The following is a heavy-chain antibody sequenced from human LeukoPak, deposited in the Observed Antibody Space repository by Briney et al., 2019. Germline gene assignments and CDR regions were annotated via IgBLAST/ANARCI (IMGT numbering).Heavy chain of an antibody. J-gene: IGHJ4*02. CDR1: GFTFSSYA. Sequence: GGSLRLSCAASGFTFSSYAMSWVREAPGKGLEWVSAISGSGGSTYYADSVKGRFTISRDNSKNTLYLQMNSLRAEDTAVYYCAKAYDSNGYYYFDYWGQGTLVTVSS. V-gene: IGHV3-23*01. D-gene: IGHD3-22*01. CDR3: AKAYDSNGYYYFDY. CDR2: ISGSGGST.